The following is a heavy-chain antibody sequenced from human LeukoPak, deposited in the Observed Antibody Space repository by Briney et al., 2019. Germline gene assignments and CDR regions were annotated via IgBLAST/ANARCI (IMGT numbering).Heavy chain of an antibody. CDR3: ARTLYSNYYFDY. Sequence: PGGSLRLSCATSGFTFSNYWMHWVRHAPGRGLVWVSRINSDGSSTVYADSVEGRFTISRDNAKNTLYLQMNSLRAEDTAVYYCARTLYSNYYFDYWGQGTLVTASS. CDR2: INSDGSST. D-gene: IGHD4-11*01. V-gene: IGHV3-74*01. CDR1: GFTFSNYW. J-gene: IGHJ4*02.